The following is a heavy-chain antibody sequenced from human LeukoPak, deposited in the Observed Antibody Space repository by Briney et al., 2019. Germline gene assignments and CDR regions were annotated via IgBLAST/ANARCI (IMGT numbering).Heavy chain of an antibody. CDR2: IYYSGST. Sequence: SETLSLTCTVSGGSISSSSYYWGWIRQPPGKGLEWIGSIYYSGSTYYNPSLKSRVTISVDTSKNQFSLKLSSVTAADTAVYYCARDKVGGPFDYWGQGTLVTVSS. V-gene: IGHV4-39*07. J-gene: IGHJ4*02. CDR1: GGSISSSSYY. CDR3: ARDKVGGPFDY.